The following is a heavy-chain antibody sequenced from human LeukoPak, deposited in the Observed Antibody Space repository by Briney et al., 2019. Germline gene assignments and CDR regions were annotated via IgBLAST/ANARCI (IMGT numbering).Heavy chain of an antibody. D-gene: IGHD2-2*01. CDR2: ISGSGGST. V-gene: IGHV3-23*01. CDR1: GFSFSNYA. CDR3: AKDLGSSTSCFDY. Sequence: GGSLRLSCAASGFSFSNYAMHWVRQAPGKGLEWVSAISGSGGSTYYADSVKGRFTISRDNSKNTLYLQMNSLRAEDTAVYYCAKDLGSSTSCFDYWGQGTLVTVSS. J-gene: IGHJ4*02.